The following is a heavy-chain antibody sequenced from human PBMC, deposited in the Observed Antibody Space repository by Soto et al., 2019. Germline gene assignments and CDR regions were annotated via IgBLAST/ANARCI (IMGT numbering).Heavy chain of an antibody. CDR2: FYYSGST. V-gene: IGHV4-39*01. CDR3: ASSGVRGRYYYYYYGMDV. D-gene: IGHD3-10*01. J-gene: IGHJ6*02. CDR1: GGSISGGSYS. Sequence: SDTLCLTCTFSGGSISGGSYSWGWIRRPAGKWMEWIGSFYYSGSTYYNPSLKSRVTISVDTSKNQFSLKLSSVTAADTAVYYCASSGVRGRYYYYYYGMDVWGQGTTV.